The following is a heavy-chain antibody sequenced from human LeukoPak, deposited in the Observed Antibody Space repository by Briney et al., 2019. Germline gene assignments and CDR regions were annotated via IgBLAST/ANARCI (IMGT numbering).Heavy chain of an antibody. V-gene: IGHV1-18*01. CDR2: ISAYNGNT. Sequence: ASVKVSCKASGYTFTSYGISWVRQAPGQGLEWMGWISAYNGNTNYAQKLQGRVTMTTDTSTSTTYMELRSLRSEDTAVYYCARSGGYFYYYYGMDVWGQGTTVTVSS. CDR3: ARSGGYFYYYYGMDV. J-gene: IGHJ6*02. D-gene: IGHD4-23*01. CDR1: GYTFTSYG.